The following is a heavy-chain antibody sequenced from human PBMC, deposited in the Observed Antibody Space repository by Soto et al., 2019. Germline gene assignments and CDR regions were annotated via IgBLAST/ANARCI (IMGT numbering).Heavy chain of an antibody. CDR3: ARGGDYDILTYYYYYMDV. CDR2: IYYSGST. CDR1: GVSISSYY. Sequence: SETLSLTCTVSGVSISSYYWIWIRQPPGKGLEWIGYIYYSGSTNYNPSLKSRVTISVDTSKNQFSLKLSSVTAADTAVYYCARGGDYDILTYYYYYMDVWGKGTTVTVSS. J-gene: IGHJ6*03. D-gene: IGHD4-17*01. V-gene: IGHV4-59*01.